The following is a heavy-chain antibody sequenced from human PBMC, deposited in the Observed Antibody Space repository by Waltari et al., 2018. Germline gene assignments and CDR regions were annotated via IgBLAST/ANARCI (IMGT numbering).Heavy chain of an antibody. Sequence: QLQLQESGPGLVKPSETLSLTCTVSGCPISSSSYYWGWIRQPPGKGLEWIGSIYYSGSTYYNPSLKSRVTISVDTSKNQFSLKLSSVTAADTAVYYCARQNADYDAFDIWGQGTMVTVSS. CDR1: GCPISSSSYY. J-gene: IGHJ3*02. D-gene: IGHD4-17*01. CDR2: IYYSGST. V-gene: IGHV4-39*01. CDR3: ARQNADYDAFDI.